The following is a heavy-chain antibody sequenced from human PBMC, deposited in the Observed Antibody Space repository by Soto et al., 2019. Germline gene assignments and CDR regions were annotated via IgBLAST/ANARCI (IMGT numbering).Heavy chain of an antibody. CDR2: INRAGSKE. Sequence: EVQLEESGGDLVQPGGSLRLSCAAAGFTLSAYWMTWVRQAPGKGREWVANINRAGSKESYLDSVRGRFTISRDNVGNSLYLQMDSLRADDTALYYCARDVSPGSSSLYLDAFDIWGQGTMVTVSS. D-gene: IGHD6-13*01. CDR1: GFTLSAYW. V-gene: IGHV3-7*05. J-gene: IGHJ3*02. CDR3: ARDVSPGSSSLYLDAFDI.